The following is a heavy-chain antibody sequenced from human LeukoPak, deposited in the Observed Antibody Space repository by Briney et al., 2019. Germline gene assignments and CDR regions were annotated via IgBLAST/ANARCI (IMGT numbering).Heavy chain of an antibody. CDR3: ARHERSIAVAGSFDF. CDR2: IYFSGTT. Sequence: SETLSLTCTVSGGSISTTSYYWAWIRQPPGKGLEWMGSIYFSGTTPYSPSLKSRATISVDTSKNKFSLELTFLTVADTAVYYCARHERSIAVAGSFDFWGQGTLVTVSS. D-gene: IGHD6-19*01. V-gene: IGHV4-39*01. CDR1: GGSISTTSYY. J-gene: IGHJ4*02.